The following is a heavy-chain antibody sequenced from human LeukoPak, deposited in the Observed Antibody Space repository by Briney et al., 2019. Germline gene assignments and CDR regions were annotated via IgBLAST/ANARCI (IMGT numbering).Heavy chain of an antibody. CDR1: GFIFHNYA. J-gene: IGHJ3*02. Sequence: GGSLRLSCEASGFIFHNYAMAWVRQAPGKGLEYVSSIGASGDHIYYGGSVKGRFTISRDNSKNTLFLQMNSLRAEDTALYYCATQSPDYSIGPSYGSFSIWGQGTKVTVSS. CDR3: ATQSPDYSIGPSYGSFSI. D-gene: IGHD3-10*01. V-gene: IGHV3-23*01. CDR2: IGASGDHI.